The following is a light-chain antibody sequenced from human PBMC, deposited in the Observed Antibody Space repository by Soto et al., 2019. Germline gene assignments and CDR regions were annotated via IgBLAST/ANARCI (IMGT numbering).Light chain of an antibody. J-gene: IGKJ2*01. CDR1: QSGLYRSNNKNY. V-gene: IGKV4-1*01. Sequence: DIVMTQSPDSLAVSLGERATINCKSSQSGLYRSNNKNYLAWYQQRPGQPPTLLIYWAATRESGVPDRFSGSGSGTDFTLTITSLQAEDVAVYYCQQYESTPPTFGQATKLEIK. CDR3: QQYESTPPT. CDR2: WAA.